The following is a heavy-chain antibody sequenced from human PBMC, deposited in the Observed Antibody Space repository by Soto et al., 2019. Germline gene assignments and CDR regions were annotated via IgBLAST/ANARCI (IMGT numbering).Heavy chain of an antibody. V-gene: IGHV3-30-3*01. CDR3: ARWMQDY. J-gene: IGHJ4*02. Sequence: QVQLVESGGGVVQPGRSLRLSCAASGFTFSSYAMHWVRQAPGKGLEWVAVISYDGSNKYYADSVKGRFTISRDNSKNTLYLQMNSLRAEHSAVYYCARWMQDYWGQGTLVTVSA. CDR1: GFTFSSYA. CDR2: ISYDGSNK. D-gene: IGHD5-12*01.